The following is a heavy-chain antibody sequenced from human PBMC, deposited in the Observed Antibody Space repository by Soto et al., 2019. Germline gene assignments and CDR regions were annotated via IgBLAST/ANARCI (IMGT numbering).Heavy chain of an antibody. CDR3: ARDSLRGLDNGFDP. Sequence: SETLSLTCTVSGGSISSYYWSWIRQPPGKGLEWIGYIYYSGSTNYNPSLKSRVTISVDTSKNQFSLKLSSVTAADTAVYYCARDSLRGLDNGFDPWGQGTLVTVSS. CDR1: GGSISSYY. J-gene: IGHJ5*02. CDR2: IYYSGST. D-gene: IGHD4-17*01. V-gene: IGHV4-59*01.